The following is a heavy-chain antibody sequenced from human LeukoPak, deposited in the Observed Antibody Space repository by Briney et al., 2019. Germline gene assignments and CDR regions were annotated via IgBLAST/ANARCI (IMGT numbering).Heavy chain of an antibody. CDR3: ARDLGIVGAKTQDDDY. Sequence: PGGSLRLSCAASGFTFSSYGMSWVRQAPGKGLEWVSAISGSGGSTYYADSVKGRFTISRDNSKNTLYLQMNSLRAEDTAVYYCARDLGIVGAKTQDDDYWGQGTLVTVSS. J-gene: IGHJ4*02. CDR2: ISGSGGST. CDR1: GFTFSSYG. V-gene: IGHV3-23*01. D-gene: IGHD1-26*01.